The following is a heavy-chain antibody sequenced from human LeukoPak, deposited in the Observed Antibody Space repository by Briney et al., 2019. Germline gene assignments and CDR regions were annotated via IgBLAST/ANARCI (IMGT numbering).Heavy chain of an antibody. CDR3: ARDSGPSALDV. CDR1: GFTVSNNF. CDR2: IYRGDTTT. J-gene: IGHJ6*02. Sequence: GGSQRLSCAASGFTVSNNFMSWVRQAPGKGLEWVSVIYRGDTTTYYADSVQGRFTISRDNSKNTVYLQMNSLRAEDTAMYYCARDSGPSALDVWGQGTTVTVSS. V-gene: IGHV3-53*01.